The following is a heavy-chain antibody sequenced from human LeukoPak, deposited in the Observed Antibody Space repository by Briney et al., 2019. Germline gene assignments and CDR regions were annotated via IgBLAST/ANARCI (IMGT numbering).Heavy chain of an antibody. CDR1: GGSISGSNY. Sequence: KTSGTLSLTCGVSGGSISGSNYWTWAREPPGKGLGWIGEIDLQGSSTYNPSLMGPVAISEYMSKNHLSLQFTSVTAAATAVYYCAREGGPYRPLDYSGQGTLVTVAS. V-gene: IGHV4-4*02. CDR2: IDLQGSS. CDR3: AREGGPYRPLDY. J-gene: IGHJ4*02.